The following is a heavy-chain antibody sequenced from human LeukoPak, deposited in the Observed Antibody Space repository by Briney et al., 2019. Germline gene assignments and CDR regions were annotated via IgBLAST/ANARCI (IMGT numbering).Heavy chain of an antibody. CDR2: ISGSGGST. CDR1: GFTFSSYA. V-gene: IGHV3-23*01. J-gene: IGHJ4*02. D-gene: IGHD2-2*01. CDR3: AKDLGYCSSTSCHLWYFDY. Sequence: TGGSLRLSCAASGFTFSSYAMSWVRQAPGKGLEWVSAISGSGGSTYYADSVKGRFTISRDNSKNTLYLQMNSLRAEDTAVYYCAKDLGYCSSTSCHLWYFDYWGQGTLVSVFS.